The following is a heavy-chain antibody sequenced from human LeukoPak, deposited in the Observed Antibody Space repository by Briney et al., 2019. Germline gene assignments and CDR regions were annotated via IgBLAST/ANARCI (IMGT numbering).Heavy chain of an antibody. D-gene: IGHD7-27*01. CDR3: ARENWGYDY. CDR1: GGSISSSSYY. CDR2: IYYSGST. J-gene: IGHJ4*02. V-gene: IGHV4-61*01. Sequence: EPSETLSLTCTVSGGSISSSSYYWSWIRQPPGKGLEWIGYIYYSGSTNYNPSLKSRVTISVDTSKNQFSLKLSSVTAADTAVYYCARENWGYDYWGQGTLVTVSS.